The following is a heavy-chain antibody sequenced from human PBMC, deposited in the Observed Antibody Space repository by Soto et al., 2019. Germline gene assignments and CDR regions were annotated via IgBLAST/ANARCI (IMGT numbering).Heavy chain of an antibody. D-gene: IGHD3-10*01. CDR2: ISYDGSTR. CDR1: GFTFKHNA. CDR3: AREGIAESGPNYYDL. J-gene: IGHJ4*02. V-gene: IGHV3-30-3*01. Sequence: QVQLVESGGGVVQPGRSLTILCTASGFTFKHNAMHWIRQAPGKGLEWVADISYDGSTRNYADSVKGRFTISRDNSNNTLALQMSALKGEDTAMYYCAREGIAESGPNYYDLWGQGTLVAVSS.